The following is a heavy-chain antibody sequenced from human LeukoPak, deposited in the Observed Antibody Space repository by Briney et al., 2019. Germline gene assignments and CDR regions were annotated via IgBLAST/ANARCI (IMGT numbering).Heavy chain of an antibody. J-gene: IGHJ4*02. CDR3: ARGESAGYDSSGYYRQYYFDY. CDR1: GGSISSSSYY. Sequence: SETLSLTCTVSGGSISSSSYYWGWIRQPPGKGLEWIGSIYYSGSTYYNPSLTSRVTISVDTSKNQFSLKLSSVTAADTAVYYCARGESAGYDSSGYYRQYYFDYWGQGTLVTVSS. CDR2: IYYSGST. V-gene: IGHV4-39*07. D-gene: IGHD3-22*01.